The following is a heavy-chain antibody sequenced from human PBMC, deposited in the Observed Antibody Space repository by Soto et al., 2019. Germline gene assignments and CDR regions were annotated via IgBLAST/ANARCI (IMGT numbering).Heavy chain of an antibody. CDR3: PRMGGGYCVSISGHPSPTMGYGMDV. V-gene: IGHV3-21*01. Sequence: EVQLVESGGGLVKPGGSLRLSCAASGFTFSSYDMGWVRQAPGKGLDWVSSISGSSSYIYYADSVKGRFTISRDNAKNSLYLQMNRLRAEDTAVYYCPRMGGGYCVSISGHPSPTMGYGMDVWGQGTTVTVSS. CDR1: GFTFSSYD. D-gene: IGHD2-2*01. J-gene: IGHJ6*02. CDR2: ISGSSSYI.